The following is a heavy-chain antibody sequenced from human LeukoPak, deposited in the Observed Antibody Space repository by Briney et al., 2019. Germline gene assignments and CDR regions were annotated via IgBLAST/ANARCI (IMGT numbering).Heavy chain of an antibody. V-gene: IGHV1-24*01. CDR2: FDPEDGET. Sequence: ASMKVSFKVSGYNLTELSIPRVRQAPGKGLEWMGGFDPEDGETIYAQKFQGRVTMTEDTSTDTAYMELSSLRSEDTAVYYCTNAFDIWGQGTMVTVSS. CDR3: TNAFDI. CDR1: GYNLTELS. J-gene: IGHJ3*02.